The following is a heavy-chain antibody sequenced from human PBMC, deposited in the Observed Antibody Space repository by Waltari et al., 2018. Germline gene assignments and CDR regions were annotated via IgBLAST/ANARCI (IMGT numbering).Heavy chain of an antibody. J-gene: IGHJ4*02. CDR3: VTDLWERKDGTYFDN. Sequence: QVQLVESGGGVVQPGGSLRLSCATSGFTFSHYGMHWVRQAPGRGLEWVGVIRYVGINKYYGDSGKGRFTISRDNSKNMLYVQMNSLRAEDTAVYYCVTDLWERKDGTYFDNWGQGTLVTVSS. D-gene: IGHD1-26*01. CDR1: GFTFSHYG. V-gene: IGHV3-30*02. CDR2: IRYVGINK.